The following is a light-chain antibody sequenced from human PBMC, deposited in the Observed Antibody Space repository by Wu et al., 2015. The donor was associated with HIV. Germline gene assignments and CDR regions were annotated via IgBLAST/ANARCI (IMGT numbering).Light chain of an antibody. CDR2: GAS. CDR3: QQFGSSPLWT. V-gene: IGKV3-20*01. CDR1: QSVSSSY. Sequence: EIVLTQSPGTLSLSPGERATLSCRASQSVSSSYLVWYQQKPGQAPRLLIYGASSRATGIPDRFSGSGSGTDFSLTISRLEPEDVAVYYCQQFGSSPLWTFGQGTKVEMK. J-gene: IGKJ1*01.